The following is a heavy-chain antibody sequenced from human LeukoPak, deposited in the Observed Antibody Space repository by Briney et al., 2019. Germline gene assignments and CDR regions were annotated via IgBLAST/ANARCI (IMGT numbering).Heavy chain of an antibody. D-gene: IGHD3-10*01. CDR1: GGSISTGNYY. V-gene: IGHV4-39*01. CDR3: ARQLGYKTAITSKVYYFDY. Sequence: SETLSLTCTVSGGSISTGNYYWGWVRQPPGKGLEWIGTIYYSGSTYYNPSLKSRVTISVDTSKNQFSLKLTSVAAADTAVYYCARQLGYKTAITSKVYYFDYWGQGTLVTVSS. J-gene: IGHJ4*02. CDR2: IYYSGST.